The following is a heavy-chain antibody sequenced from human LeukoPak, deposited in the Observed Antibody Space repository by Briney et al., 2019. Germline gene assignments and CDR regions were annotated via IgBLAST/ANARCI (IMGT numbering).Heavy chain of an antibody. CDR2: IDGSGGRP. CDR3: ARGKDHDFWNPFDH. J-gene: IGHJ4*02. Sequence: GGSLRLSCAASGFSVRSNYISWVRQAPGKGLEWVSGIDGSGGRPPSADSVKGRFTISRDISKNTLYLQMDSLRAEDTAAYYCARGKDHDFWNPFDHWGQGTLVTVSS. V-gene: IGHV3-23*01. D-gene: IGHD3-3*01. CDR1: GFSVRSNY.